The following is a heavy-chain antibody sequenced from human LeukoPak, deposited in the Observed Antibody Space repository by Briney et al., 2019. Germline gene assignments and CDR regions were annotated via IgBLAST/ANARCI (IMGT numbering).Heavy chain of an antibody. J-gene: IGHJ4*02. CDR2: ISGSGGST. CDR3: AKDPHSYDSSGHPVDY. D-gene: IGHD3-22*01. Sequence: GGSLRLSCAASGFTFSSCAMSWVRQAPGKGLEWVSAISGSGGSTYYADSVKGRFTISRDNSKNTLYLQMNSLRAEDTAVYYCAKDPHSYDSSGHPVDYWGQGPLVTVSS. V-gene: IGHV3-23*01. CDR1: GFTFSSCA.